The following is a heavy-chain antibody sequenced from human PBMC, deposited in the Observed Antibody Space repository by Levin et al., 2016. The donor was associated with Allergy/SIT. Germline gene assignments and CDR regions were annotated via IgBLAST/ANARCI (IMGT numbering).Heavy chain of an antibody. CDR1: GGSISSYY. V-gene: IGHV4-59*01. CDR2: IYYSGST. Sequence: SETLSLTCTVSGGSISSYYWSWIRQPPGKGLEWIGYIYYSGSTNYNPSLKSRVTISVDTSKNQFSLKLSSVTAADTAVYYCAREAAGKVDYWGQGTLVTVSS. D-gene: IGHD6-13*01. J-gene: IGHJ4*02. CDR3: AREAAGKVDY.